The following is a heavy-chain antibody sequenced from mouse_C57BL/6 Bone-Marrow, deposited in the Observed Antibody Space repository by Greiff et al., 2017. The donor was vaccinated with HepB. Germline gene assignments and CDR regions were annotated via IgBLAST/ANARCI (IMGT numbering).Heavy chain of an antibody. Sequence: VQLVESGAELARPGASVKLSCKASGYTFTSYGISWVKQRTGQGLEWIGEIYPRSGNTYYNEKFKGKATLTADKSSSTAYMELRSLTSEDSAVYFCASITTVVAFRYFDVWGTGTTVTVAS. D-gene: IGHD1-1*01. CDR3: ASITTVVAFRYFDV. CDR2: IYPRSGNT. CDR1: GYTFTSYG. J-gene: IGHJ1*03. V-gene: IGHV1-81*01.